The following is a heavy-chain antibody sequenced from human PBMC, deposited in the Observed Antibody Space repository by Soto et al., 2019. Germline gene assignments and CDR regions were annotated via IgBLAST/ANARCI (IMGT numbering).Heavy chain of an antibody. J-gene: IGHJ6*02. CDR3: ARAIVVVTGDYYGMDV. Sequence: SETLSLTCAVSGGSISSGGYSWSWIRQPPGKGLEWIGYIYHSGSTYYNPSLKSRVTISVDRSKNQFSLKLSSVTAADTAVYYCARAIVVVTGDYYGMDVWGQGTTVTVSS. D-gene: IGHD2-21*02. V-gene: IGHV4-30-2*01. CDR2: IYHSGST. CDR1: GGSISSGGYS.